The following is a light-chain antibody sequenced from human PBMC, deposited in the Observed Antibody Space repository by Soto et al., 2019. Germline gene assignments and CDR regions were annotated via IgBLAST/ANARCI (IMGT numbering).Light chain of an antibody. CDR1: SSNIGSDF. V-gene: IGLV1-47*01. CDR2: RNN. CDR3: AAWDHSLSGWM. Sequence: QSVLTQPPSASATPGQRVTISCSGSSSNIGSDFVFWYQQLPGTAPKLLIYRNNQRPSGVPDRFSGSKSVTSASLAISGLRSEDEADYYCAAWDHSLSGWMIGGGTKLPS. J-gene: IGLJ3*02.